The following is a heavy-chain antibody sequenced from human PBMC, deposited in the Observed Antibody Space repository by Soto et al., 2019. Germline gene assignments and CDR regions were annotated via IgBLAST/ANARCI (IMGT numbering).Heavy chain of an antibody. J-gene: IGHJ4*02. CDR3: AKGKQQQVVLLDY. V-gene: IGHV3-23*01. Sequence: PGGSLRLSCAGSGCTFSSYARSWVRQAPGKGLEWVSAISGSGGSTYYADSVKGRFTISRDNSKNTLYLQMNSLRAEDTAVYYCAKGKQQQVVLLDYWGKGTVVTVSS. CDR2: ISGSGGST. CDR1: GCTFSSYA. D-gene: IGHD6-13*01.